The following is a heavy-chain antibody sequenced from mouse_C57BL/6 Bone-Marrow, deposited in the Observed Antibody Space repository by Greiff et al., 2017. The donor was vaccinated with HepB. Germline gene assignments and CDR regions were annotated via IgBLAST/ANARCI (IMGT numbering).Heavy chain of an antibody. CDR3: ASYSNYGYFDV. J-gene: IGHJ1*03. CDR2: INYDGSST. V-gene: IGHV5-16*01. CDR1: GFTFSDYY. D-gene: IGHD2-5*01. Sequence: DVMLVESEGGLVQPGSSMKLSCTASGFTFSDYYMAWVRQVPEKGLEWVANINYDGSSTYYLDSLKSRFIISRDNAKNIPYLQMSSLKSEDTATYYCASYSNYGYFDVWGTGTTVTVSS.